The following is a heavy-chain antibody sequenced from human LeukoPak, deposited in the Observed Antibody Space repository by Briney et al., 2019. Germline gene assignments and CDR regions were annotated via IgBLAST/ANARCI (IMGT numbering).Heavy chain of an antibody. CDR2: IYYSGST. V-gene: IGHV4-39*07. CDR3: ARDGDTAMANDAFDI. D-gene: IGHD5-18*01. Sequence: SETLSLTCTVPGGSTSSSSYYWGSIRQPPGKGLECNVRIYYSGSTYYNASLKSRVTISVDTSKNQFSLKLSSVTAADTAVYYCARDGDTAMANDAFDIWGQGTMVTVSS. CDR1: GGSTSSSSYY. J-gene: IGHJ3*02.